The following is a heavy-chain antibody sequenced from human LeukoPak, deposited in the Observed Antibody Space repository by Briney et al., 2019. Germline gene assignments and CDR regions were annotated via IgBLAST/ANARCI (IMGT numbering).Heavy chain of an antibody. V-gene: IGHV1-69*13. J-gene: IGHJ6*02. CDR1: GGTFNSYA. D-gene: IGHD2-15*01. CDR3: ARQPVVVVAATPYYYYGMDV. Sequence: GASVKVSCKASGGTFNSYAISWVRQAPGQGLEWMGGIIPIFGTANYAQKFQGRVTITADESTSTAYMELSSLRSEDTAVYYCARQPVVVVAATPYYYYGMDVWGQGTTVTVSS. CDR2: IIPIFGTA.